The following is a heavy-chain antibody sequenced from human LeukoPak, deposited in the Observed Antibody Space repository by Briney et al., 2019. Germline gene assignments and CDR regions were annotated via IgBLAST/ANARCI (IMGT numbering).Heavy chain of an antibody. J-gene: IGHJ4*02. CDR1: GFDFSTYA. V-gene: IGHV3-21*01. CDR2: ISTMSNYI. CDR3: AKKEVYNNVGVNSSPTN. D-gene: IGHD2-15*01. Sequence: GGSLRLSCAASGFDFSTYAINWVRQAPGKGLEWVSSISTMSNYIFYGDSVKGRFTISKDNAKNSVYLQMNSLRPEDTAVYYVAKKEVYNNVGVNSSPTNWGRETLFTAS.